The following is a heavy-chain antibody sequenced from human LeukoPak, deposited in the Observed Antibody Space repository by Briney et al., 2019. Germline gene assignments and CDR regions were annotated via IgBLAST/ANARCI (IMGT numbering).Heavy chain of an antibody. J-gene: IGHJ4*02. V-gene: IGHV4-59*08. Sequence: SETLSLTCAVYGGSFSGYYWSWIRQPPGKGLEWIGYIYYSGSTNYNPSLKSRVTISVDTSKNQFSLKLSSVTAADTAVYYCARRGQLNAGIDYWGQGTLVTVSS. CDR1: GGSFSGYY. CDR2: IYYSGST. D-gene: IGHD6-6*01. CDR3: ARRGQLNAGIDY.